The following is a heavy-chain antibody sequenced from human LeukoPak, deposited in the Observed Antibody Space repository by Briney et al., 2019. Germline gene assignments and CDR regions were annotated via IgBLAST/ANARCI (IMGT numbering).Heavy chain of an antibody. Sequence: SETLSLTCAVYGGSSSGYYWSWIRQPPGKGLEWIGEINHSGSTKYNPSLKSRVTISVDTSKNQFSLKLSSVTAADTAVYYCARGRRDYVWGSYRYMHEFFDPWGQGTLVTVPS. D-gene: IGHD3-16*02. CDR2: INHSGST. CDR1: GGSSSGYY. CDR3: ARGRRDYVWGSYRYMHEFFDP. V-gene: IGHV4-34*01. J-gene: IGHJ5*02.